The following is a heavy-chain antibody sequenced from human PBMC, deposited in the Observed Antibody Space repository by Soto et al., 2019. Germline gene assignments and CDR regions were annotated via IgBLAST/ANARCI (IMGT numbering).Heavy chain of an antibody. V-gene: IGHV3-30-3*01. J-gene: IGHJ4*02. Sequence: QVQLVESGGGVVQPGRSLRLSCAAYRFTFSSYAVQWVRQAPGKGLEWVAVISYDGSNKYYADFVKGRFTISRDNSKNTLYLQMNSLRAEDTAVYYCARENLDGYNQSPTFDYWGQGTLVTVSS. CDR2: ISYDGSNK. CDR3: ARENLDGYNQSPTFDY. D-gene: IGHD5-12*01. CDR1: RFTFSSYA.